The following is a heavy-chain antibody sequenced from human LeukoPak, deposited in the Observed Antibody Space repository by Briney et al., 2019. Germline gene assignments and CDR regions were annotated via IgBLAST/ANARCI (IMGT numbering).Heavy chain of an antibody. J-gene: IGHJ4*02. Sequence: PGGSLRLSCAASGFTFSSYSMNWVRQASGKGLEWVSYISSSSSTIYYADSVKGRFTISRDNAKNSLYLQMNSLRAEDTAVYYCASSRNSYYYDSSGYPTDYWGQGTLVTVSS. CDR1: GFTFSSYS. CDR2: ISSSSSTI. V-gene: IGHV3-48*04. CDR3: ASSRNSYYYDSSGYPTDY. D-gene: IGHD3-22*01.